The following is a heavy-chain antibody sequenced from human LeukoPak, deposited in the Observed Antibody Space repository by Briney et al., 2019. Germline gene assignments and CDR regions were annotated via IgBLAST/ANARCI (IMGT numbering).Heavy chain of an antibody. V-gene: IGHV4-34*01. CDR1: GGSFSGYY. J-gene: IGHJ3*02. CDR3: VRHVARAFDI. Sequence: PSETLSLTCAVYGGSFSGYYWSWIRQPPGKGLEWIGEINHSGSSKFNPSLKSRVPISIETSKNQLSLKLSSVAAADTAVYSCVRHVARAFDIWGQGTKVSVSS. CDR2: INHSGSS.